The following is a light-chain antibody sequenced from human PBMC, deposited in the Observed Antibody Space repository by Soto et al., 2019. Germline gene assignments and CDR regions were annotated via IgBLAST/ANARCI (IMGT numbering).Light chain of an antibody. V-gene: IGLV1-44*01. J-gene: IGLJ3*02. CDR3: AAWDDGLSCSWV. Sequence: QSALTQPPSASGTPGQRVTISCSGSSISNIGSNTVNWYQQLPGTAPKLLIYSNHQRPSGVPDRFSGSKSGTSASLAITGLQSEDEADYYCAAWDDGLSCSWVFGGGTKLTVL. CDR1: SISNIGSNT. CDR2: SNH.